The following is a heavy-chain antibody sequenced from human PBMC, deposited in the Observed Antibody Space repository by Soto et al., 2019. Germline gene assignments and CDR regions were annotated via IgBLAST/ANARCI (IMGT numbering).Heavy chain of an antibody. CDR2: IYPGDSDT. V-gene: IGHV5-51*01. Sequence: GESLKISCKGSGYSFTSYWIGWVRQMPGKGLEWMGIIYPGDSDTRYSPSFQGQVTISADKSISTAYLQWSSLKASDTAMYYCARTYCSSTSCYSPLDYWGQGNLVTVSS. CDR3: ARTYCSSTSCYSPLDY. D-gene: IGHD2-2*01. J-gene: IGHJ4*02. CDR1: GYSFTSYW.